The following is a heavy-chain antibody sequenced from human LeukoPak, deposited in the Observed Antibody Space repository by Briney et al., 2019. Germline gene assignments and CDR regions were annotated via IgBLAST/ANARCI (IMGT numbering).Heavy chain of an antibody. CDR3: AKDGGWETAMVNFDY. J-gene: IGHJ4*02. V-gene: IGHV3-9*01. D-gene: IGHD5-18*01. Sequence: AGGSLRLSCAASGFTFDDYAMHWVRQAPGKGLEWVSGISWNSGSIGYADSVKGRFTISRDNAKNSLYLQMNSLRAEYTALYYFAKDGGWETAMVNFDYWGKGTLVTVSS. CDR2: ISWNSGSI. CDR1: GFTFDDYA.